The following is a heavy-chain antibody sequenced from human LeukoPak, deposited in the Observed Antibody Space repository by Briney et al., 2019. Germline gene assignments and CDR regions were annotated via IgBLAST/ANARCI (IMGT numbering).Heavy chain of an antibody. CDR3: ARESQYCSGGSCYSGYYYYYMDV. J-gene: IGHJ6*03. CDR2: INPNSGGT. CDR1: GYTFTGYY. Sequence: ASVKVSCKASGYTFTGYYMHWVRQAPGQGLEWMGWINPNSGGTNYAQKFQGRVTMTRDTSISTAYMELSRLRSDDTAVYYCARESQYCSGGSCYSGYYYYYMDVWGKGTTVTVSS. V-gene: IGHV1-2*02. D-gene: IGHD2-15*01.